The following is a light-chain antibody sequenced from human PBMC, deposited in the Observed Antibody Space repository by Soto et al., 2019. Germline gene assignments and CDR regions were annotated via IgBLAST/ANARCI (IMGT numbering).Light chain of an antibody. Sequence: QSVLTQPPSVSGAPGQRVTISCTGSTSNIGAGYDVNWYQQLPGTAPKLLIFGNSNRPSGVPDRLSGSKSGTSASLAITGFQAGEEADDSCQSYGSSLSEVFGTGTKVTVL. CDR3: QSYGSSLSEV. J-gene: IGLJ1*01. CDR2: GNS. V-gene: IGLV1-40*01. CDR1: TSNIGAGYD.